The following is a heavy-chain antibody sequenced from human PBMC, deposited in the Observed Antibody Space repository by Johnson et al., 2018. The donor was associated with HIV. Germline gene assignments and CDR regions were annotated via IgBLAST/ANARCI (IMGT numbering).Heavy chain of an antibody. J-gene: IGHJ3*02. V-gene: IGHV3-30*04. D-gene: IGHD1-1*01. CDR2: ISYDGSNE. Sequence: QVQLVESGGGVVQPGRSLRLSCAASGFTFSMYSMHWVRQAPGKGLEWVALISYDGSNEYYADSVKGRFTISRDNSKNTLYLQMSSMRTEDTAVYYCARDRAEVDDPNDAFDIWGQGTVVTVSS. CDR1: GFTFSMYS. CDR3: ARDRAEVDDPNDAFDI.